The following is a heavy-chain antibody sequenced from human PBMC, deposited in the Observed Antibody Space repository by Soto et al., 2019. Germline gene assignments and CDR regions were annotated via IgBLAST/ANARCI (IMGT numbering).Heavy chain of an antibody. V-gene: IGHV3-23*01. CDR3: AKGDTSMVEGEECFDV. D-gene: IGHD5-18*01. CDR2: ISGSGYRT. CDR1: GFIFTNYA. J-gene: IGHJ3*01. Sequence: EVQLLEPGGGLLQPGGSLRLSCLGSGFIFTNYAISWVRQAPGKGREWVSSISGSGYRTYYADSVNGPLTISRDNSRDWAYVQINGLRADGTAVYYCAKGDTSMVEGEECFDVWGQGTRVTVSS.